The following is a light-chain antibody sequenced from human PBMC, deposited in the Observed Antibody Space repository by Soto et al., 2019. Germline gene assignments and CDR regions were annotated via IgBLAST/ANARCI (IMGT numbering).Light chain of an antibody. CDR3: ASYAGSKTV. Sequence: QSALTQPASVSGSPGQSITISCTGTSSDVGSYSLVSWYQQHPGKAPKLMIYEVTKRPSGVPDRFSGSKSGNTAFLTVSGLLPEDEADYYCASYAGSKTVFGTGTKLTVL. CDR2: EVT. J-gene: IGLJ1*01. V-gene: IGLV2-14*02. CDR1: SSDVGSYSL.